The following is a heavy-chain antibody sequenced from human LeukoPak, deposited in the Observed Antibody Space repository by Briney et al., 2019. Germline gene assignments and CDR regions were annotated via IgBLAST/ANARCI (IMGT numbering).Heavy chain of an antibody. Sequence: SETLSLTCTVSSGSISSYYWSWIRQPPGKGLGWIGYIYYTGSTNYNPSLKSRVTISVETSKNQFSLNLSSVTAADTAVYYCARHGPYLGRLGWFDPWGQGTLVTVSS. V-gene: IGHV4-59*08. J-gene: IGHJ5*02. CDR1: SGSISSYY. CDR3: ARHGPYLGRLGWFDP. CDR2: IYYTGST. D-gene: IGHD1-26*01.